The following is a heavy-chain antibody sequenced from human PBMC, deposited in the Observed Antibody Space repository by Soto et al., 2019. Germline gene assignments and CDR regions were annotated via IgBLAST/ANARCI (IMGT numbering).Heavy chain of an antibody. J-gene: IGHJ4*02. CDR2: IIPILGIA. D-gene: IGHD3-9*01. Sequence: QVQLVQSGAEVKKPGSSVKVSCKASGGTFSSYTISWVRQAPGQGLEWMGRIIPILGIANYAQKFQGRVTITADKSTSTAYMELSSLRSEDTAVYYCARPSHPIYDIPYYWGQGTLVTVSS. CDR1: GGTFSSYT. V-gene: IGHV1-69*02. CDR3: ARPSHPIYDIPYY.